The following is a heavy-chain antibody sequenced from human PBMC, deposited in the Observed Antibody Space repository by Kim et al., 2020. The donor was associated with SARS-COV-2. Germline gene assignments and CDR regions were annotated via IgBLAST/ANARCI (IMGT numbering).Heavy chain of an antibody. CDR1: GGTFSSYA. J-gene: IGHJ4*02. D-gene: IGHD6-25*01. Sequence: SVKVSCKASGGTFSSYAISWVRQAPGQGLEWMGGIIPIFGTANYAQKFQGRVTITADESTSTAYMELSSLRSEDTAVYYCASRVGYNAPGYFDYWGQGTLVTVPS. V-gene: IGHV1-69*13. CDR2: IIPIFGTA. CDR3: ASRVGYNAPGYFDY.